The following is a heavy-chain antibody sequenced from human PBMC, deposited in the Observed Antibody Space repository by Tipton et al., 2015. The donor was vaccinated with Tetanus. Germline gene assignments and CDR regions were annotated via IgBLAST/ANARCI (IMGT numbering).Heavy chain of an antibody. CDR2: MTPKNGDT. Sequence: QLVQSGAEVKKPGASVKVSCKASGYSFTGYDINWVRLATGQGLEWMGWMTPKNGDTGYAQNFQGRLTMTRNTSISTAYMELSSLRSEDTAVYYCASWSQVESFDIWGQGTMVTVSS. V-gene: IGHV1-8*02. CDR3: ASWSQVESFDI. J-gene: IGHJ3*02. D-gene: IGHD3-3*01. CDR1: GYSFTGYD.